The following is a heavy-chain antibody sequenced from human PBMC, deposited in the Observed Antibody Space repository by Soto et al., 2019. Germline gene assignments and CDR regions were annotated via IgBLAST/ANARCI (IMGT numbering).Heavy chain of an antibody. D-gene: IGHD5-18*01. J-gene: IGHJ4*02. V-gene: IGHV4-59*08. Sequence: QVQLQESGPGLVKPSETLSLTCIVSGGSISNYYWSWIRQPPGKGLEWIGYIYYSGSTNYNPSLTGRVTXXLXTYXNQFSLKLSSVTAADTAVYYCARHRYSYGVYYFDYWGQGTLVTVSS. CDR1: GGSISNYY. CDR2: IYYSGST. CDR3: ARHRYSYGVYYFDY.